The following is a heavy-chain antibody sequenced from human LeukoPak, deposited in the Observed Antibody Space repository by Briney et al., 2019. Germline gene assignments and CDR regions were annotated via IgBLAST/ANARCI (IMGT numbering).Heavy chain of an antibody. CDR1: GFTVSSNY. J-gene: IGHJ3*02. D-gene: IGHD5-24*01. V-gene: IGHV3-53*01. CDR3: ARNRDGYKNDAFDI. CDR2: LYSDGTT. Sequence: GGSLRLSCAASGFTVSSNYMSWVRQAPGKGLEWVSLLYSDGTTYYADSVKGRFTISRDNAKNSLYLQMNSLRAEDTAVYYCARNRDGYKNDAFDIWGQGTMVTVSS.